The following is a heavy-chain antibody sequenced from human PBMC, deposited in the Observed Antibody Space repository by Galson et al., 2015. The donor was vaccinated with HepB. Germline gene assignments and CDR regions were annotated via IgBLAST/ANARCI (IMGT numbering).Heavy chain of an antibody. J-gene: IGHJ4*02. D-gene: IGHD3-16*01. CDR3: VRDLYGFVWGSFLH. Sequence: SLRLSCAASGFSVSINYMSWVRQAPGKGLEWVSVIYSDGSTYYAAPVKGRFSISRDNSKNTIYLQMNSLRPEDTAVYYCVRDLYGFVWGSFLHWGQGTLVTVSS. CDR1: GFSVSINY. CDR2: IYSDGST. V-gene: IGHV3-66*02.